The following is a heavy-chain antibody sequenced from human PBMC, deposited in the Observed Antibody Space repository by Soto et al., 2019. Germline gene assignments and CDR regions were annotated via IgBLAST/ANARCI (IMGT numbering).Heavy chain of an antibody. Sequence: EVQLLESGGGLVQPGGSLRLSCAASGFTFSSYAMSCVRQAPGEGLEWVSAISGSGGSTYYADSVKGRFTISRDNSKNTLYLQRNSLRAEDTAVYYCAKAGSLGLRYFDWSTNSLDYWGQGTLVTVSS. V-gene: IGHV3-23*01. J-gene: IGHJ4*02. CDR1: GFTFSSYA. D-gene: IGHD3-9*01. CDR2: ISGSGGST. CDR3: AKAGSLGLRYFDWSTNSLDY.